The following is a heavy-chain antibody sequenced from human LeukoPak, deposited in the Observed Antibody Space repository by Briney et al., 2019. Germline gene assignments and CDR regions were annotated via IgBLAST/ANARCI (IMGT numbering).Heavy chain of an antibody. CDR3: ARPRYSSSSPYDY. J-gene: IGHJ4*02. CDR1: GGSISSYY. D-gene: IGHD6-6*01. V-gene: IGHV4-59*12. Sequence: PSETLSLTCTVSGGSISSYYWSWIRQPPGKGLEWIGYIYYSGSTNYNPSLKSRVTISVDTSKNQFSLKLSSVTVADTAVYYCARPRYSSSSPYDYWGQGTLVTVSS. CDR2: IYYSGST.